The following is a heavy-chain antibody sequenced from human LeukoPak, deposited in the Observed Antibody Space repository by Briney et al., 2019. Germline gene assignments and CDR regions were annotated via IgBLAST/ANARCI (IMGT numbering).Heavy chain of an antibody. J-gene: IGHJ4*02. V-gene: IGHV1-8*01. CDR3: ARVAGPIDY. CDR1: GYTFTTYD. Sequence: ASVKVSCKASGYTFTTYDINWVRQATGQGLEWMGWMNPSSGNTGYAHKFQGRVTMTRNTAISTAYMELSSLRSDDTAVYFCARVAGPIDYWGQGTLVTVSP. D-gene: IGHD2-15*01. CDR2: MNPSSGNT.